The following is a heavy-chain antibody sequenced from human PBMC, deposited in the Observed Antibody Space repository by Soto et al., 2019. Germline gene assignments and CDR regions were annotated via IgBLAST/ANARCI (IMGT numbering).Heavy chain of an antibody. J-gene: IGHJ6*02. CDR1: GASLSGVY. D-gene: IGHD6-19*01. V-gene: IGHV4-34*01. CDR2: INHSGSA. Sequence: QVQLQQWGAGLLKPSETLSLTCGVSGASLSGVYWTWIRQTPGRGLEWIGEINHSGSAYYNPAFGGRDAISVDSSKKQFSLSLPSVTAAITGGYYCARAFKGIIETTGWPKPYYYGLDVWAQGTAVIVSS. CDR3: ARAFKGIIETTGWPKPYYYGLDV.